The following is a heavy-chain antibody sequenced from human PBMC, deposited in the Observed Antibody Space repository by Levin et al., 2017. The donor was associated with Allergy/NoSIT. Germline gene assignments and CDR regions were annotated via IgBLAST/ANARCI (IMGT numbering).Heavy chain of an antibody. Sequence: GGSLRLSCAASGFTFSSYAMSWVRQAPGKGLEWVSAISASGGSTYYADSVKGRFTISRDNSKNSLYLQMNSLRAEDTAIDYWARTNHYSSSWYVPFFDYWGQGTLVTVSS. CDR3: ARTNHYSSSWYVPFFDY. D-gene: IGHD6-13*01. CDR1: GFTFSSYA. CDR2: ISASGGST. J-gene: IGHJ4*02. V-gene: IGHV3-23*01.